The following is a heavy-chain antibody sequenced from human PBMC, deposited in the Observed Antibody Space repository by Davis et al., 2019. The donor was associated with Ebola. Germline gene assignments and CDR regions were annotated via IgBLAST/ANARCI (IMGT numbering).Heavy chain of an antibody. CDR2: TYYGSKWYT. V-gene: IGHV6-1*01. CDR3: ARDLNWFDS. CDR1: GDSVSSRSAA. J-gene: IGHJ5*01. Sequence: SQTLSLTCAISGDSVSSRSAAWNWIRQSPSRGLEWLGKTYYGSKWYTDYALSVRSRIVINPDTSKNQFSLQLNSVTPDDTAVYYCARDLNWFDSWGQGTLVTVSS.